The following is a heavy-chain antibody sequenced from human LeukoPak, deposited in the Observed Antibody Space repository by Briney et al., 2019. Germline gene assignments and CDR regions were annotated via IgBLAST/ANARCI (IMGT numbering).Heavy chain of an antibody. CDR2: INHSGST. Sequence: SETLSLTCTVSGYSISSGYYWSWIRQPPGKGLEWIGEINHSGSTNYNPSLKSRVTISVDTSKNQFSLKLSSVTAADTAVYYCARRVFWSGYLWRPFDYWGQGTLVTVSS. V-gene: IGHV4-38-2*02. D-gene: IGHD3-3*01. CDR1: GYSISSGYY. J-gene: IGHJ4*02. CDR3: ARRVFWSGYLWRPFDY.